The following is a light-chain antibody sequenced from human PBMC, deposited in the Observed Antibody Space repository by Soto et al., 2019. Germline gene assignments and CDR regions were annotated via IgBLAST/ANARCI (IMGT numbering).Light chain of an antibody. CDR2: GAS. Sequence: ELVMTQSPTNLSVSPGERATLSCRASQSVSSNLAWYQQKPGQAPRLLIYGASTRATGIPARFSGSGSGTEFTLTISSLQSEDFAVYYCQQYNNWPRTFGQGTIVDIK. CDR1: QSVSSN. CDR3: QQYNNWPRT. V-gene: IGKV3-15*01. J-gene: IGKJ1*01.